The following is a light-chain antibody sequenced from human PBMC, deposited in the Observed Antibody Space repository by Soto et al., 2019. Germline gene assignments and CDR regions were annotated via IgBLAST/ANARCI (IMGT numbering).Light chain of an antibody. CDR1: QSVSSY. V-gene: IGKV3-11*01. Sequence: EIVLTQSPATLSLSPGERATLSCRASQSVSSYLAWYQQKPGQAPRLLIYDASNRATGIPARFSGSGSGTDFTLTISSLEPEDFALYYCQQRSNLPLTFGQGTKVEIK. CDR3: QQRSNLPLT. J-gene: IGKJ1*01. CDR2: DAS.